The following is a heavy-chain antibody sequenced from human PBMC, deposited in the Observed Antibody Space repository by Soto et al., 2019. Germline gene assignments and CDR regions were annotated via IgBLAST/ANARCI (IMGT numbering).Heavy chain of an antibody. V-gene: IGHV4-31*03. J-gene: IGHJ4*02. D-gene: IGHD3-22*01. CDR2: IYYSGST. Sequence: QVQLQESGPGLVKPSQTLSLTCIVSGGSISSGGYYWSWIRQHPGKGLEWIGYIYYSGSTYYNPSLKSRVPIPVNTSKNQFPLKLSSGTAADTAVYYCARAIDSSVYSPLDYWGQGALFTVSS. CDR1: GGSISSGGYY. CDR3: ARAIDSSVYSPLDY.